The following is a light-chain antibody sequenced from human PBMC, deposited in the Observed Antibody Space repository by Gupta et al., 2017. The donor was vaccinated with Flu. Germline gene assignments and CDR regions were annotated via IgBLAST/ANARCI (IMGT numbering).Light chain of an antibody. J-gene: IGLJ1*01. V-gene: IGLV3-21*02. CDR1: DVGTKG. Sequence: YVLTHPPSVSVAPRQPASLTCGGDDVGTKGVHWYRQTPGQAPVVVLYDDSDRPSGIPERFSGSNSGNTATLTINRVAAGDEADYYCHVWDPTTNHYVFGTGTKVTVL. CDR3: HVWDPTTNHYV. CDR2: DDS.